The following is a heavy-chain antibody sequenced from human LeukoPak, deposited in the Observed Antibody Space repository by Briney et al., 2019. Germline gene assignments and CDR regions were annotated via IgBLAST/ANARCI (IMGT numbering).Heavy chain of an antibody. V-gene: IGHV1-46*01. D-gene: IGHD6-19*01. Sequence: ASVKVSCKASGYIFTSYYMHWVRQAPGQGLEWMGIINPSGGSTSYAQKFQGRVTMTRDTSTSTVYMELSSLRSEDTAVYYCARAVAGWYYFDYWGQGTLVTVSS. J-gene: IGHJ4*02. CDR2: INPSGGST. CDR3: ARAVAGWYYFDY. CDR1: GYIFTSYY.